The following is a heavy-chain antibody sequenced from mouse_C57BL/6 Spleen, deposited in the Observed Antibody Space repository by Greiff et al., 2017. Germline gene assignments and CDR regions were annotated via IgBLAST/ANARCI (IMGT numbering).Heavy chain of an antibody. Sequence: VQLQQSGAELVKPGASVKISCKASGYAFSSYWMNWVKQRPGKGLEWIGQIYPGDGDTNYNGQFKGKATLTADKSSSTAYMQLSSLTSEDSAVYVCARHYYGTSMDYWGQGTSVTVSS. V-gene: IGHV1-80*01. CDR2: IYPGDGDT. CDR1: GYAFSSYW. CDR3: ARHYYGTSMDY. D-gene: IGHD1-1*01. J-gene: IGHJ4*01.